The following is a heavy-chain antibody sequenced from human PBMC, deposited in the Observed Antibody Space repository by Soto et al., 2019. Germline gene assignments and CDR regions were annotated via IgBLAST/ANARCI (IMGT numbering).Heavy chain of an antibody. Sequence: GSGPTLVNPTQTLTLTCTFSGFSLSTSGMCVSWIRQPPGKALEWLALIDWGDDKYYSTSLKTRLTISKDTSKNQVVLTMTNMDPVDTATYYCAREYLGKYYGSGSSYYYGMDVWGQGTTVTVSS. CDR2: IDWGDDK. CDR1: GFSLSTSGMC. V-gene: IGHV2-70*01. D-gene: IGHD3-10*01. J-gene: IGHJ6*02. CDR3: AREYLGKYYGSGSSYYYGMDV.